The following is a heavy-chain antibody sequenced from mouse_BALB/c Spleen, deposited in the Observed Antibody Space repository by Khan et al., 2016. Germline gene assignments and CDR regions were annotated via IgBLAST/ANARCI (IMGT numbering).Heavy chain of an antibody. CDR3: ARDIDYRYGRFAY. J-gene: IGHJ3*01. D-gene: IGHD2-14*01. Sequence: EVELVESGGGLVQPGGSLRLSCATSGFTFTDYYMSWVRQPPGKALEWLGFIRNKANGYTTEYSASVKGRFTISRDNSQSILYLQMNTLRAEDSATYYCARDIDYRYGRFAYWGQGTLVTVSA. CDR1: GFTFTDYY. V-gene: IGHV7-3*02. CDR2: IRNKANGYTT.